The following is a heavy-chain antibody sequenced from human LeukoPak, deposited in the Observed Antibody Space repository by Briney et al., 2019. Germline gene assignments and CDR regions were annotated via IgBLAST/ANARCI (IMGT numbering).Heavy chain of an antibody. CDR3: ARAKYYGSGSYSALMDV. D-gene: IGHD3-10*01. V-gene: IGHV3-21*01. CDR1: GFTFSSYS. CDR2: FRSSSSYI. J-gene: IGHJ6*03. Sequence: GGSLRLSCAASGFTFSSYSMNWVRQAPGKGLEWVSPFRSSSSYIYYADSLKRRFTISRDNAKNSLYLQMNSLRAEDTAVYYCARAKYYGSGSYSALMDVWGKGTTVTVSS.